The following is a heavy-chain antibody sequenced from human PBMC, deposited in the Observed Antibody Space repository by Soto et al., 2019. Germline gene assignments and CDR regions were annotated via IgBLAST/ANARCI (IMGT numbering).Heavy chain of an antibody. D-gene: IGHD3-22*01. CDR1: GYSFTSYW. Sequence: GASLKISCKGSGYSFTSYWIGWVRQMPGKGLEWMGIIYTGDSDTRYSPSFQGQATISADKSITTAYLQWSSLKASDTAMYYCAEQSHQYYYDSSGFIRCHYYYGMDVWGQGTTVTVSS. J-gene: IGHJ6*02. CDR3: AEQSHQYYYDSSGFIRCHYYYGMDV. V-gene: IGHV5-51*01. CDR2: IYTGDSDT.